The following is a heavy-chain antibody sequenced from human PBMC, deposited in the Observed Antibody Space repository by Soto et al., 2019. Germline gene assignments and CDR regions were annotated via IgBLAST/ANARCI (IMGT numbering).Heavy chain of an antibody. J-gene: IGHJ3*02. CDR1: GGSISSSNW. V-gene: IGHV4-4*02. CDR3: AREMWWDGSARGAFDI. CDR2: IYHSGST. D-gene: IGHD3-10*01. Sequence: QVQLQESGPGLVKPSGTLSLTCAVSGGSISSSNWWSWVRQPPGKGLEWIGEIYHSGSTNYNPSLKRRVTISVDKSKNQFSLKLSSVTAADTAVYYCAREMWWDGSARGAFDIWGQGTMVTVSS.